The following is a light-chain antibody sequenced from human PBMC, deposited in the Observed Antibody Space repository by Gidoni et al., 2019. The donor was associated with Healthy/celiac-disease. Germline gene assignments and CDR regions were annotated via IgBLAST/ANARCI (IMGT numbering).Light chain of an antibody. J-gene: IGKJ4*01. CDR2: DAS. V-gene: IGKV1-33*01. CDR3: QQYDNLPLT. CDR1: QYISSY. Sequence: DIETTQFPSSLSASVGDRVTITCQASQYISSYLNWYQQKPGKAPKLLIYDASNLETGVPSRFSGSGSGTDFTLTISSLQPEDIATYYCQQYDNLPLTFGGGTKVEIK.